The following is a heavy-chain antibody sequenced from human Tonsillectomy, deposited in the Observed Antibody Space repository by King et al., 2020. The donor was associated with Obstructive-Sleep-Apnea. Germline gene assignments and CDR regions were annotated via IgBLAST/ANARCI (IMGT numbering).Heavy chain of an antibody. CDR1: GGSISSYY. J-gene: IGHJ4*02. V-gene: IGHV4-59*08. CDR2: ISYSGGT. Sequence: VQLQESGPGLVKPSETLSLTCTVSGGSISSYYWSWIRQPPGKGREWIGSISYSGGTNNNPSLKSRVTISVDTSKNQLSLKLSSVTAADTAVYYCARSLDSSGYYYTNYWGQGTLVTVSS. CDR3: ARSLDSSGYYYTNY. D-gene: IGHD3-22*01.